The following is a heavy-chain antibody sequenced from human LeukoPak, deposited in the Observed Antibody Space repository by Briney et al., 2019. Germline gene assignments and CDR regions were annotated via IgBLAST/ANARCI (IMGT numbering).Heavy chain of an antibody. D-gene: IGHD5-18*01. V-gene: IGHV1-18*01. Sequence: ASVKVSCKASGYTFTSYGISWVRQAPGQGLEWMGWISAYNGNTNYAQRLQGRVTMTTDTSTSTAYMELRSLRSDDTAVYYCARDRGDTAMAFYYYYGMDVWGQGTTVTVSS. J-gene: IGHJ6*02. CDR2: ISAYNGNT. CDR1: GYTFTSYG. CDR3: ARDRGDTAMAFYYYYGMDV.